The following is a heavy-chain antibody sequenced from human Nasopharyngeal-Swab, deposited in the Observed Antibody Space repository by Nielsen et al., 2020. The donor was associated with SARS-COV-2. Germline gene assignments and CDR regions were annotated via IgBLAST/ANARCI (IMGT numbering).Heavy chain of an antibody. V-gene: IGHV1-8*01. CDR2: MNPNSGST. J-gene: IGHJ6*03. D-gene: IGHD3-22*01. CDR1: GYTFTSYD. CDR3: ARAERGRIVVVITSFYYYYMDV. Sequence: ASVKVSCKASGYTFTSYDINWVRQATGQGLEWMGWMNPNSGSTGYAQKFRGRVTMTRNTSISTAYMELSSLRSEDTAVYYCARAERGRIVVVITSFYYYYMDVWGKGTTVTVSS.